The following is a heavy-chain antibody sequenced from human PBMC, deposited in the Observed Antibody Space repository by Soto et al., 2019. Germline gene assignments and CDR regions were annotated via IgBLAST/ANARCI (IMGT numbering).Heavy chain of an antibody. D-gene: IGHD5-18*01. J-gene: IGHJ4*02. CDR3: ARDRLQLPDRHNFDY. V-gene: IGHV3-30-3*01. Sequence: QVQLVESGGGVVQPGRSLRLSCAASGFTFSSYAMHWVRQAPGKGLEWVAVISYDGSNKYYADSVKGRFTISRDNSKNTLYLQMNSLRAEDTAVYYCARDRLQLPDRHNFDYWGQGTLVTVSS. CDR1: GFTFSSYA. CDR2: ISYDGSNK.